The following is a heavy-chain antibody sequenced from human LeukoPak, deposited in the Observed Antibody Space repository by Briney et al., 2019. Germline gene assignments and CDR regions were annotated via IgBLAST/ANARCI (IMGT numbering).Heavy chain of an antibody. Sequence: SVKVSFKASGGTFSSYAISWVRQAPGQGLEWMGRIIPILGIANYAQKFQGRVTITADESTSTAYMELSSLRSEDTAVYYCARQAGGDYGDPVFDYWGQGTLVTVSS. V-gene: IGHV1-69*04. CDR2: IIPILGIA. J-gene: IGHJ4*02. CDR3: ARQAGGDYGDPVFDY. D-gene: IGHD4-17*01. CDR1: GGTFSSYA.